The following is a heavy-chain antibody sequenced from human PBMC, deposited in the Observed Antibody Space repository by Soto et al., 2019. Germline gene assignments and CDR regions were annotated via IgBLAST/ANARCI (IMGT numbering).Heavy chain of an antibody. J-gene: IGHJ4*02. CDR2: INTDGTST. CDR1: GFSFSSYW. Sequence: EVQLVESGGGLVQPGGSLRLSCAASGFSFSSYWMHWVRQAPGRGLMWVSRINTDGTSTSYADSVKGRFTISRDNGKKTLYLQMNSLRAEDTAVYYCARGSGFQAGVHGYWGQGILITVSS. D-gene: IGHD6-25*01. CDR3: ARGSGFQAGVHGY. V-gene: IGHV3-74*01.